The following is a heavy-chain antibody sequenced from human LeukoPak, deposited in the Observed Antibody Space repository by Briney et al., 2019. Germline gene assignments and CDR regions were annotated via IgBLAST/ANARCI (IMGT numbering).Heavy chain of an antibody. CDR2: IYYSGST. CDR3: ARMGLWFGELSTYYYYGMDV. J-gene: IGHJ6*04. CDR1: GGSISSYY. V-gene: IGHV4-59*01. Sequence: SETLSLTCTVSGGSISSYYWSWMRQPPGKGVEGTGYIYYSGSTNYNPSLKSRVTISVDTSKNQFSLKLGSVTAADTAVYYCARMGLWFGELSTYYYYGMDVWGKGTTVTVSS. D-gene: IGHD3-10*01.